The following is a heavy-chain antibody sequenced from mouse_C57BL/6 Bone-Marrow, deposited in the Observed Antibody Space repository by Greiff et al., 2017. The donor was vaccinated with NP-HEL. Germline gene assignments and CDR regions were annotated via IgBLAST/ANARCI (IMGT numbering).Heavy chain of an antibody. V-gene: IGHV1-19*01. J-gene: IGHJ3*01. CDR2: INPYNGGT. D-gene: IGHD2-3*01. CDR1: GYTFTDYY. Sequence: EVKLQESGPVLVKPGASVKMSCKASGYTFTDYYMNWVKQSHGKSLEWIGVINPYNGGTSYNQKFKGKATLTVDKSSSTAYMELNSLTSEDSAVYYCARLYDGYPWFAYWGQGTLVTVSA. CDR3: ARLYDGYPWFAY.